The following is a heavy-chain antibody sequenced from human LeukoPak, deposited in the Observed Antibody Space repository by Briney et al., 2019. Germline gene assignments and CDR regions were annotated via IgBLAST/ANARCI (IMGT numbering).Heavy chain of an antibody. CDR1: GFTFSSYS. Sequence: GSLRLSCAASGFTFSSYSMNWVRQPPGKGLEWIGEINHSGSTNYNPSLKSRVTISVDTSKNQFSLKLSSVTAADTAVYYCARGQSISLLWFGNTWFDPWGQGTLVTVSS. V-gene: IGHV4-34*01. CDR3: ARGQSISLLWFGNTWFDP. J-gene: IGHJ5*02. CDR2: INHSGST. D-gene: IGHD3-10*01.